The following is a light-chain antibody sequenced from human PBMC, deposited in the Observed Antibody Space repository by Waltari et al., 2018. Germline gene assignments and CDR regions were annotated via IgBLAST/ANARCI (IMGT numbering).Light chain of an antibody. CDR1: QGISNL. CDR2: AAS. Sequence: DIQMTQSHSSVSASVGDRVTITCRASQGISNLLAWYQQKPGKDPKLLIYAASSLQTGVPERFSGSGSGTEFTLTISSLQPEDFAAYYCQQASSFPITFGPGTKVDIK. V-gene: IGKV1-12*01. CDR3: QQASSFPIT. J-gene: IGKJ3*01.